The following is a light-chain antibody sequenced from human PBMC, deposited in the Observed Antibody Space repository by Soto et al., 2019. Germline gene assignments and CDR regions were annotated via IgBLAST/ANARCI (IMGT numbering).Light chain of an antibody. Sequence: DIQMTQSPSFLSASVGDRVTITCRTSQSINTHLNWFQEKPGKAPKLLIYAASRLETGVPSRFSGSGSVTDFTLTITSLQPEDFATYYCQQSFTTPYTFGQGTKLEIK. CDR2: AAS. CDR3: QQSFTTPYT. J-gene: IGKJ2*01. CDR1: QSINTH. V-gene: IGKV1-39*01.